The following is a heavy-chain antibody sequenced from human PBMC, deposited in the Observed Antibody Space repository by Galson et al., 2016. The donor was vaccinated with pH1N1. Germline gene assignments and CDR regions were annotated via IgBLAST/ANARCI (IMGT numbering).Heavy chain of an antibody. CDR1: GGSFSGYY. CDR3: ASSGYSSNWYGVGALGI. J-gene: IGHJ3*02. Sequence: ETLSLTCAVYGGSFSGYYWSWIRQPPGKGLEWIGYFYYSGGTNYNPSLKSRITISVATSRNKLSLRLSSVTAADTAVYYGASSGYSSNWYGVGALGIWGQGTLVTVSS. CDR2: FYYSGGT. D-gene: IGHD6-13*01. V-gene: IGHV4-59*01.